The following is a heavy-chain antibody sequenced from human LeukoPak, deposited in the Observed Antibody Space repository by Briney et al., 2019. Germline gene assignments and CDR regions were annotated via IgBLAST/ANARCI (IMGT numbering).Heavy chain of an antibody. D-gene: IGHD3-3*01. CDR3: ATATPHYDFWSGSGYYFDY. V-gene: IGHV1-46*01. Sequence: ASVKVSCKASGYTFSSYHIQWVRQAPGQGLEWMGIINPAGGYTNYAQKFQDRVTITRDRSAGTVYMELRSLRSEDTAVYFCATATPHYDFWSGSGYYFDYWGQGTLVTVSS. CDR2: INPAGGYT. CDR1: GYTFSSYH. J-gene: IGHJ4*02.